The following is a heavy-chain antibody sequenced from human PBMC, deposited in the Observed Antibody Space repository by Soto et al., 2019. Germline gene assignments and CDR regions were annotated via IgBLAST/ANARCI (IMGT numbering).Heavy chain of an antibody. Sequence: GASVKVSCKASGYTFTSYGISWVRQAPGQGLEWMGWISAYNGNTNYAQKLQGRVTMTTDTSTSTAYMELRSLRSDDTAVYYCARDRFPYYDFWSGYYGYFDYWGQGTQVTVSS. J-gene: IGHJ4*02. CDR2: ISAYNGNT. V-gene: IGHV1-18*01. D-gene: IGHD3-3*01. CDR1: GYTFTSYG. CDR3: ARDRFPYYDFWSGYYGYFDY.